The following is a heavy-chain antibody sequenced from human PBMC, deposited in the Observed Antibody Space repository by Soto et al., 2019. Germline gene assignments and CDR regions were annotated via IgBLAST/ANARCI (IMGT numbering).Heavy chain of an antibody. V-gene: IGHV3-23*01. CDR3: ASGSFGYYGPNWFDP. D-gene: IGHD3-10*01. CDR2: ISGSGGGT. Sequence: VGSLRLSCAASGFTFNIYAMSWVRQAPGKGLEWVSAISGSGGGTYYADSVEGRFTISRDNSNNTLYLQMSSLRAEDTAVYYCASGSFGYYGPNWFDPWGQGTLVTVSS. J-gene: IGHJ5*02. CDR1: GFTFNIYA.